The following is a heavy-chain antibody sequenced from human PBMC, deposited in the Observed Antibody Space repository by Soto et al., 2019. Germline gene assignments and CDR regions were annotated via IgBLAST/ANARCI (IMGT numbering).Heavy chain of an antibody. CDR2: ISGGGDTT. Sequence: EVQLLESGGGLVQPGGSLRLSCAASGFTFNNYAMTWVRQAPGKGLEWVSAISGGGDTTSYADSVKGRFTVSRDGSKNTLYLQMSSLRAEDTALYYCAKGRGVSGSLTPLVDFWGQGTLVTVSS. J-gene: IGHJ4*02. V-gene: IGHV3-23*01. CDR1: GFTFNNYA. CDR3: AKGRGVSGSLTPLVDF. D-gene: IGHD3-16*01.